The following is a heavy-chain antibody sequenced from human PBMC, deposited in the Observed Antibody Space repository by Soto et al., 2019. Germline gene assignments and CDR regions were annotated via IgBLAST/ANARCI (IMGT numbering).Heavy chain of an antibody. V-gene: IGHV3-21*01. CDR3: ARDTGGIAVAGRAFDI. J-gene: IGHJ3*02. Sequence: PGGSLRLSCAASGFTFSSYSMNWVRQAPGKGLEWVSSISGSSSYIYYADSVKGRFTISRDNAKNSLYLQMNSLRAEDTAVYYCARDTGGIAVAGRAFDIWGQGTMVTVSS. D-gene: IGHD6-19*01. CDR1: GFTFSSYS. CDR2: ISGSSSYI.